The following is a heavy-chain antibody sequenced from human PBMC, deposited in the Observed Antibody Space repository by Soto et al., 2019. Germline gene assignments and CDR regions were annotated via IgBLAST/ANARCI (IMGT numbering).Heavy chain of an antibody. D-gene: IGHD6-6*01. J-gene: IGHJ5*02. CDR3: ARSIAARPWFDP. CDR2: IYYSGST. Sequence: PSETLSLTCTVSGGSISSYYWSWIRQPPGKGLEWIGYIYYSGSTNYNPSLKSRVTISVDASKNQFSLKLSSVTAADTAVYYCARSIAARPWFDPWGQGTLVTVSS. V-gene: IGHV4-59*01. CDR1: GGSISSYY.